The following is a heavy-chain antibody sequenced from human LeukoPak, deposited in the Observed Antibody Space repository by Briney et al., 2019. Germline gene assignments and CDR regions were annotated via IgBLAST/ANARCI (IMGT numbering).Heavy chain of an antibody. CDR3: ARGGFRPEIYYYYGMDV. CDR1: GYTFTSYD. V-gene: IGHV1-8*01. Sequence: GASVKVSCKASGYTFTSYDINWVRQATGQGLEWMGWMNPNSGNTGYAQKFQGRVTMTRNTSISTAYMELSSLRSEDTAVYYCARGGFRPEIYYYYGMDVWGQGTTVTVSS. D-gene: IGHD3-10*01. J-gene: IGHJ6*02. CDR2: MNPNSGNT.